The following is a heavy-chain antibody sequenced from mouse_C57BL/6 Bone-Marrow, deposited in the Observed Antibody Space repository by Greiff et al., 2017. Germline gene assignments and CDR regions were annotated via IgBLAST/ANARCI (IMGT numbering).Heavy chain of an antibody. D-gene: IGHD1-1*01. CDR3: AREDYYGSSYPFAY. CDR2: ILPGSGRT. CDR1: GYTFTGYW. Sequence: QVQLQQPGAELMKPGASVKLSCKATGYTFTGYWIEWVKQRPGHGLEWIGEILPGSGRTNYTEKFKGKATFTADTSTNTAYMQHSSLTTEDSAIYYGAREDYYGSSYPFAYRGQGTLVTVSA. J-gene: IGHJ3*01. V-gene: IGHV1-9*01.